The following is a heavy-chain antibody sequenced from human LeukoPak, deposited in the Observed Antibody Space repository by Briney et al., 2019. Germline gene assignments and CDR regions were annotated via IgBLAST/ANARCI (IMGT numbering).Heavy chain of an antibody. Sequence: ASVKVSCKASGGTFSSYAISWVRQAPGQGLEWMGRIIPILGIANYAQKFQGRVTITADKSTSTAYMELSSLRSEDTAVYYCARPGKPYCSSTSCYSFDCWGQGTLVTVSS. D-gene: IGHD2-2*01. CDR1: GGTFSSYA. J-gene: IGHJ4*02. V-gene: IGHV1-69*04. CDR2: IIPILGIA. CDR3: ARPGKPYCSSTSCYSFDC.